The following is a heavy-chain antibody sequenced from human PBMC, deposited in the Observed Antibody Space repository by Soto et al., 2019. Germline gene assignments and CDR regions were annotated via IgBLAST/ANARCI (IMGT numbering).Heavy chain of an antibody. J-gene: IGHJ4*02. V-gene: IGHV3-33*01. Sequence: GWSLRLSCAASGFTFSSYGMHWVRQAPGKGLEWVAVIWYDGSNKYYADSVKGRFTISRDNSKNTLYLQMNGLRAEDRALYCCARERQYYFDYWGQGPLVTVSS. CDR3: ARERQYYFDY. CDR2: IWYDGSNK. CDR1: GFTFSSYG. D-gene: IGHD6-19*01.